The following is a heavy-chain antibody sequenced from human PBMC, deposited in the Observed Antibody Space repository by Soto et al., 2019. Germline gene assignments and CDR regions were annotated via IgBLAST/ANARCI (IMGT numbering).Heavy chain of an antibody. J-gene: IGHJ4*02. CDR3: ARASAVVGGGFDL. D-gene: IGHD5-18*01. Sequence: SETLSLTCSVSGGSISNGDYYWTWIRQPPGKGLEWIGFIYHSGTTYYSPSLRSRLSISMDTSKNLFSLNLSSVIAADTAVYYCARASAVVGGGFDLWGPGTLVTVSS. V-gene: IGHV4-30-4*01. CDR1: GGSISNGDYY. CDR2: IYHSGTT.